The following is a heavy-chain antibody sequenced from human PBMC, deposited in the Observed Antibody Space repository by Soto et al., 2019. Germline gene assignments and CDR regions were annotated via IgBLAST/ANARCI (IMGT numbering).Heavy chain of an antibody. V-gene: IGHV4-31*03. D-gene: IGHD3-16*02. CDR1: GGSISSGGYY. J-gene: IGHJ3*02. CDR3: ARGGSDDYVWGSYRRYGVKVAFDI. Sequence: QVQLQESGPGLVKPSQTLSLTCTVSGGSISSGGYYWSWIRQHPGKGLEWIGYIYYSGSTYYNPSLKLRVTISVDTSKNQFSLKLSSVTAADTAVYYCARGGSDDYVWGSYRRYGVKVAFDIWGQGTMVTVSS. CDR2: IYYSGST.